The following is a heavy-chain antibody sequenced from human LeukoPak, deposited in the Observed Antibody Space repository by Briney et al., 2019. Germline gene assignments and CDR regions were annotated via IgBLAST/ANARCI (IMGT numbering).Heavy chain of an antibody. CDR2: IYTSGST. V-gene: IGHV4-4*07. Sequence: SETLSLTCTVSGGSISSYYWSWIRQPAGKGLEWIGRIYTSGSTNYNPSLKSRVTMSVDTSKNQFSLKLSSVTAADTAVHYCARALSSSWDFYYYYGMDVWGQGTTVTVSS. CDR1: GGSISSYY. D-gene: IGHD6-13*01. J-gene: IGHJ6*02. CDR3: ARALSSSWDFYYYYGMDV.